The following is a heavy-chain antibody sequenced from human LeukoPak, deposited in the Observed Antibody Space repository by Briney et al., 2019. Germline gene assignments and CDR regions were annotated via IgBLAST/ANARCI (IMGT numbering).Heavy chain of an antibody. V-gene: IGHV1-69*01. CDR1: GGTFSSYA. J-gene: IGHJ6*02. CDR3: ARGSGYYGSGRNYYYGMDV. Sequence: SVKVSFRASGGTFSSYAISWVRQAPGQGLEWMGGIIPIFGTANYAQKFQGRVTITADESTSTAYMELSSLRSEDTAVYYCARGSGYYGSGRNYYYGMDVWGQGTAVTVSS. D-gene: IGHD3-10*01. CDR2: IIPIFGTA.